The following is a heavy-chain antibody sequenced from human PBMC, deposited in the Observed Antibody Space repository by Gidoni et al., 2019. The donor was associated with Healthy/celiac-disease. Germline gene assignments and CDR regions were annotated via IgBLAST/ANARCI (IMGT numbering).Heavy chain of an antibody. J-gene: IGHJ3*02. D-gene: IGHD3-22*01. CDR3: ARMWYYDSSGYFDAFDI. V-gene: IGHV1-3*01. Sequence: QVQLVQSGAEVKKPGASVKVSCKASGYTFTSYAMHWVRQAPGQRLEWMGWINAGNGNTKYSQKFQGRVTITRDTSASTAYMELSSLRSEDTAVYYCARMWYYDSSGYFDAFDIWGQGTMVTVSS. CDR1: GYTFTSYA. CDR2: INAGNGNT.